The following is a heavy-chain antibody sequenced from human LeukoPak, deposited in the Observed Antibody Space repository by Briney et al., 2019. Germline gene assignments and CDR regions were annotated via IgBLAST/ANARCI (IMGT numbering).Heavy chain of an antibody. CDR2: INHSGST. CDR1: GGSFSGYY. D-gene: IGHD2-15*01. Sequence: SETLSLTCAVYGGSFSGYYWSWIRQPPGKGLEWIGEINHSGSTNYNPSLKSRVTISVDTSKNQFSLKLSSVTAADTAVYYCARDPKTRGYCSGGSCYSLLTAFDIWGQGTMVTVSS. J-gene: IGHJ3*02. V-gene: IGHV4-34*01. CDR3: ARDPKTRGYCSGGSCYSLLTAFDI.